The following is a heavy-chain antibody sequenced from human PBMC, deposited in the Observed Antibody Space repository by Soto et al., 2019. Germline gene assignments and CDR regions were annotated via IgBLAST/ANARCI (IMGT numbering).Heavy chain of an antibody. CDR2: INSKTDGGTT. Sequence: PGGSLRLSCAASGFTFSNAWMSWVLQAPGKGLEWVGRINSKTDGGTTDYAAPVKGRFTISRDDSKNTLYLQMNSLKTEDTAVYYCTTDPEYDDCWSGYQNWFDPCGQGPRVTVYS. CDR1: GFTFSNAW. V-gene: IGHV3-15*01. D-gene: IGHD3-3*01. J-gene: IGHJ5*02. CDR3: TTDPEYDDCWSGYQNWFDP.